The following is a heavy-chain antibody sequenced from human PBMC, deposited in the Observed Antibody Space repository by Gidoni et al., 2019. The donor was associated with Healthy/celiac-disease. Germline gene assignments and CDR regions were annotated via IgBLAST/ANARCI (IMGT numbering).Heavy chain of an antibody. V-gene: IGHV3-30*18. D-gene: IGHD3-22*01. CDR2: ISYDGSNK. CDR1: GFTFSSYG. Sequence: QVQLVESGGGVVQPGRSLRLSCAASGFTFSSYGMHWVLQDPGKGLEWVAVISYDGSNKYYADSVKGRFTISRDNSKNTLYLQMNSLRAEDTAVYYCAKSYYYDSSGSGTRKKYYYYGMDVWGQGTTVTVSS. CDR3: AKSYYYDSSGSGTRKKYYYYGMDV. J-gene: IGHJ6*02.